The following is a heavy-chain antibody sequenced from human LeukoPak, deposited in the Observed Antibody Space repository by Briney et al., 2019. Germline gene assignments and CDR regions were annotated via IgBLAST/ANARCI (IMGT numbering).Heavy chain of an antibody. CDR3: ARGRDGYNSDY. Sequence: PGGSLRLSCAASGFTFRSYAMEWVRQASGKGLEYVSAISSNGGSTYYANSVKGRFTISRDNSKSTLYLQMGSLRAEDMAVYYCARGRDGYNSDYWGQGTLVTVSS. D-gene: IGHD5-24*01. CDR2: ISSNGGST. V-gene: IGHV3-64*01. J-gene: IGHJ4*02. CDR1: GFTFRSYA.